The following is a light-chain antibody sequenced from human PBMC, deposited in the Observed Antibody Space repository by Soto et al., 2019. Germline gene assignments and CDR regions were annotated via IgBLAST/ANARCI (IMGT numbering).Light chain of an antibody. CDR2: DAS. Sequence: EIVLTQSPATLSLSPGERATLSCRASQSVSSYLAWYQQKPGQAPRLLIYDASNRATGIPARFSGSGSGTDFILTISNLEPEDFSVYYCQQRSNWPPFFGPGTKVDIK. J-gene: IGKJ3*01. CDR3: QQRSNWPPF. V-gene: IGKV3-11*01. CDR1: QSVSSY.